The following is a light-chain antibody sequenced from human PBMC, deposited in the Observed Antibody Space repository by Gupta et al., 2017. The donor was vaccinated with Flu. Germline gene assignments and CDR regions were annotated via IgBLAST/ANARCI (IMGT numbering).Light chain of an antibody. Sequence: DIQMTQSPSTLSASVGDRVIITCRASQSISSWLAWYQQKPGKAPKLPIYKASSLESGVPSRFSGSGSGTEFTLTISSLQPDDFATYYCQQCYSYPYTFGQGTKLEIK. J-gene: IGKJ2*01. CDR3: QQCYSYPYT. CDR2: KAS. CDR1: QSISSW. V-gene: IGKV1-5*03.